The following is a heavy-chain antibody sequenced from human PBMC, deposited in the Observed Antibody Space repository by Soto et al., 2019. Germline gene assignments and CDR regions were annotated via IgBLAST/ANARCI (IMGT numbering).Heavy chain of an antibody. J-gene: IGHJ2*01. CDR2: IYPGDSDT. CDR1: GYSFTSYW. V-gene: IGHV5-51*01. Sequence: SGESLKISCKGSGYSFTSYWIGWVRQMPGKGLEWMGIIYPGDSDTRYSPSFQGQVTISADKSISTAYLQWSSLKASDTAMYYCARSPIAVADDWYFDLWGRGTLVTVSS. CDR3: ARSPIAVADDWYFDL. D-gene: IGHD6-19*01.